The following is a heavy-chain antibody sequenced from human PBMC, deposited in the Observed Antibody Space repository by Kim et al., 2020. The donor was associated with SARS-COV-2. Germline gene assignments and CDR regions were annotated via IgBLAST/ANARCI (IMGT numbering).Heavy chain of an antibody. CDR2: ISAYNGNT. D-gene: IGHD3-9*01. V-gene: IGHV1-18*01. CDR1: GYTFTSYC. J-gene: IGHJ5*02. Sequence: ASVKVSCKASGYTFTSYCISWVRQAPGQGLEWMGWISAYNGNTNYAQKLQGRVTMTTDTSTSTAYMELRSLRSDDTAVYYCAREEGGNYDILTGYNRFDPWGQGTLVTVSS. CDR3: AREEGGNYDILTGYNRFDP.